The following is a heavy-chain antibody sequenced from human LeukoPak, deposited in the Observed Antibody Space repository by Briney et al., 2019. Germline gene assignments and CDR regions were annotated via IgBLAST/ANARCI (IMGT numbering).Heavy chain of an antibody. J-gene: IGHJ4*02. Sequence: SVKVSCKASGGTFSSYAISWVRQAPGQGLEWMGRIIPIFGTANYAQKFQGRVTITTDESTSTAYMELSSLRSEDTAVYYCARDLLYSSSWYENDYWGQGTLSPSPQ. D-gene: IGHD6-13*01. CDR2: IIPIFGTA. V-gene: IGHV1-69*05. CDR1: GGTFSSYA. CDR3: ARDLLYSSSWYENDY.